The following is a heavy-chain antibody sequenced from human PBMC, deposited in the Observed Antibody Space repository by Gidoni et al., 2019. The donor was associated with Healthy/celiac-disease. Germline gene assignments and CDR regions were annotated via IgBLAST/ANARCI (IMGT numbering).Heavy chain of an antibody. D-gene: IGHD3-3*01. J-gene: IGHJ1*01. CDR1: GFTFDDYT. Sequence: EVQLVESGGVVVQPGGSLRLSCAASGFTFDDYTMHWVRQAPGKGLEWVSLISWDGGSTYYADSVKGRFTISRDNSKNSLYLQMNSLRTEDTALYYCAKASPLYYDFWSGYPAEYFQHWGQGTLVTVSS. CDR2: ISWDGGST. CDR3: AKASPLYYDFWSGYPAEYFQH. V-gene: IGHV3-43*01.